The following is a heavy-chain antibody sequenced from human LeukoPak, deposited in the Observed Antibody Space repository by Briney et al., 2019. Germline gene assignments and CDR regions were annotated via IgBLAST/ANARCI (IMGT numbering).Heavy chain of an antibody. CDR3: AKEGRSLQTY. Sequence: GGSLRLSCAASGFMFSSNWMSWVRLAPGKGLEWVANIKEDGTETYYMDSVKGRFTISRDNAKNSLYLQMNSLRVEDTAVYYCAKEGRSLQTYWGQGTLVTVSS. V-gene: IGHV3-7*03. CDR2: IKEDGTET. CDR1: GFMFSSNW. D-gene: IGHD5-24*01. J-gene: IGHJ4*02.